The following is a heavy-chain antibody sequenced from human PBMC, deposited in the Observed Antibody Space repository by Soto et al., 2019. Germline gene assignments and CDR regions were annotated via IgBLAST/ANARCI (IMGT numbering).Heavy chain of an antibody. Sequence: QVQLVQSGAEVKKPGASVKVSCKASGYTITSYGIIWVRQAHGQGLEWMGWISAYNGNTNYAQKLQGRVTMTTDTSPSTAYMELRSLRCDDTAVYYCARTRRGYSYCRPGYFDCWGQGTVVTVSS. CDR1: GYTITSYG. V-gene: IGHV1-18*01. CDR3: ARTRRGYSYCRPGYFDC. D-gene: IGHD5-18*01. CDR2: ISAYNGNT. J-gene: IGHJ4*02.